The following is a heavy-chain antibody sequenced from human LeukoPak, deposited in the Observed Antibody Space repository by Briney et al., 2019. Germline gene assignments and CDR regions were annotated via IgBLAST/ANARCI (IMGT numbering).Heavy chain of an antibody. D-gene: IGHD5-18*01. Sequence: GGSLRLSCAASGFTFSSYWMSWVRQAPGKGLEWVANIKKDGSEKYYVDSVKGRFTISRDNAKTSLYLQMNSLRAEDTAVYYCARDLSGVTGYTYGRGIDYWGRGTLVTVSS. V-gene: IGHV3-7*01. J-gene: IGHJ4*02. CDR2: IKKDGSEK. CDR3: ARDLSGVTGYTYGRGIDY. CDR1: GFTFSSYW.